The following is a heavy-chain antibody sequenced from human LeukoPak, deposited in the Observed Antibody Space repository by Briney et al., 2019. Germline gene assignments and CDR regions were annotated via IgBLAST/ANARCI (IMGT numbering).Heavy chain of an antibody. CDR2: ISSGSGFI. V-gene: IGHV3-21*01. CDR3: ARGRPYGDNSVVDC. D-gene: IGHD4-23*01. Sequence: GGSLRLSCAASGFTFSSYSMNWIRQAPGKGLEWVSSISSGSGFIYYADSLKGRFTISRDNAKNSVSLQMNSLRAEVTAVYYCARGRPYGDNSVVDCWGQGTLVTVSS. J-gene: IGHJ4*02. CDR1: GFTFSSYS.